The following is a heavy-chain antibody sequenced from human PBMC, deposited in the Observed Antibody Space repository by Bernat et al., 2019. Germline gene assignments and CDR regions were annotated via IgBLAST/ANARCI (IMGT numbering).Heavy chain of an antibody. J-gene: IGHJ4*02. V-gene: IGHV3-15*01. D-gene: IGHD2-2*01. CDR3: TTDRVNIVVVPAATNFDY. Sequence: LVESGGGLVKPGGSLRLSCAASGFTFSNAWMSWVRQAPGKGLEWVGRIKSKTDGGTTDYAAPVKGRFTISRDDSKNTLYLQMNSLKTEDTAVYYCTTDRVNIVVVPAATNFDYWGQGTLVTVSS. CDR1: GFTFSNAW. CDR2: IKSKTDGGTT.